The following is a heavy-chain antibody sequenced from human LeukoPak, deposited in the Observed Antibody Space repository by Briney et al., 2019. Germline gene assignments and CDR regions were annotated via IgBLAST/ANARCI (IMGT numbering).Heavy chain of an antibody. Sequence: ASVKVSCKASGYTFTSYDINWVRQATGQGLEWMGWMNPNSGNTGYAQKFQGRATMTRNTSISTAYMELSSLRSEDTAVYYCARATQYYDFWSGYCDYWGQGTLVTVSS. CDR3: ARATQYYDFWSGYCDY. J-gene: IGHJ4*02. CDR2: MNPNSGNT. V-gene: IGHV1-8*01. CDR1: GYTFTSYD. D-gene: IGHD3-3*01.